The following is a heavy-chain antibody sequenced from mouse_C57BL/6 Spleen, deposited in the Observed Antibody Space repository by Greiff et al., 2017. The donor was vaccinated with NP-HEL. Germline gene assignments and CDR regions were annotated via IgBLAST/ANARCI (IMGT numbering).Heavy chain of an antibody. V-gene: IGHV5-16*01. J-gene: IGHJ4*01. Sequence: EVNLVESEGGLVQPGSSMKLSCTASGFTFSDYYMAWVRQVPEKGLEWVANINYDGSSTYYLDSLKSRFIISRDNAKNILYLQMSSLKSEDTATYYCAREGRGAMDYWGQGTSVTVSS. CDR3: AREGRGAMDY. CDR2: INYDGSST. CDR1: GFTFSDYY.